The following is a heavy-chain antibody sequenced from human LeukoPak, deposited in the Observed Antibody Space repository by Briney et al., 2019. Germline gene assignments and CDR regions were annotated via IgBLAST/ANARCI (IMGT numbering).Heavy chain of an antibody. CDR1: GGTFSSNG. J-gene: IGHJ4*02. D-gene: IGHD3-10*01. CDR3: ARDSGERGSGSYLIAY. CDR2: IIPIFGTA. V-gene: IGHV1-69*05. Sequence: GASVKVSCKASGGTFSSNGISWVRQAPGQGLEWMGGIIPIFGTANYAQKFQGRVTMTTDTSTSTAYMELRSLRSDDTAVYYCARDSGERGSGSYLIAYWGQGTLVTVSS.